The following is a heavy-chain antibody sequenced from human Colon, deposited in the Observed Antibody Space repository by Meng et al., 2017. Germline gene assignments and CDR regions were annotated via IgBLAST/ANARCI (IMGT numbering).Heavy chain of an antibody. CDR1: GFTFSSYS. CDR2: IGSSSS. CDR3: ARGRVVVVASPSDY. J-gene: IGHJ4*02. Sequence: EVQLVESGGGLVKPGGSLRLSCAASGFTFSSYSMNWVRQAPGKGLEWVSSIGSSSSYADSVKGRFTISRDNAKNSLYLQMNSLRAEDTAVYYCARGRVVVVASPSDYWGQGTLVTVSS. V-gene: IGHV3-21*01. D-gene: IGHD2-15*01.